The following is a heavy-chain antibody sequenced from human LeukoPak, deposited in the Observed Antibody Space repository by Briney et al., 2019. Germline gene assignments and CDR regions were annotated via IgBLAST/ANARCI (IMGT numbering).Heavy chain of an antibody. CDR3: ARDYDILTGYYYMDV. V-gene: IGHV4-4*07. CDR2: IYTSGST. Sequence: PSETLSLTCTVSGGSISSYYWSWIRQPAGKGLEWIGRIYTSGSTNYNPSLKSRVTISVDKSKNQFSLKLSSVTAADTAVYYCARDYDILTGYYYMDVWGKGTTVTVSS. J-gene: IGHJ6*03. CDR1: GGSISSYY. D-gene: IGHD3-9*01.